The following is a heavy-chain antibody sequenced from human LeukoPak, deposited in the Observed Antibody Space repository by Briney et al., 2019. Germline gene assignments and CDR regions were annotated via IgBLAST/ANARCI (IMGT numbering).Heavy chain of an antibody. Sequence: GGTLRLSCAASGFTFSSYGMSWVRQAPGKGLEWVSAIETGGASTYYADSVKGRFTISRDNSKNTLYLQMNSLRAEDTAVYYCAKLTLLGYCSGGSCYDRRVFDYWGQGTLVTVSS. CDR1: GFTFSSYG. CDR3: AKLTLLGYCSGGSCYDRRVFDY. V-gene: IGHV3-23*01. J-gene: IGHJ4*02. CDR2: IETGGAST. D-gene: IGHD2-15*01.